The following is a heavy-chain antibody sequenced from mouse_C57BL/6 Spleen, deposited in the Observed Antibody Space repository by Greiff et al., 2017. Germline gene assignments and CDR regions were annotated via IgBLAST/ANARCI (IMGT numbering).Heavy chain of an antibody. V-gene: IGHV5-9-1*02. CDR1: GFTFSSYA. J-gene: IGHJ3*01. CDR3: TREQDPRGFAY. Sequence: EVKLQESGEGLVKPGGSLKLSCAASGFTFSSYAMSWVRQTPEKRLAWVAYISSGGDYIYYADTVTGRFTISRDNARNTLYLPMSSLKSEGTAMYYCTREQDPRGFAYWGQGTLVTVSA. CDR2: ISSGGDYI.